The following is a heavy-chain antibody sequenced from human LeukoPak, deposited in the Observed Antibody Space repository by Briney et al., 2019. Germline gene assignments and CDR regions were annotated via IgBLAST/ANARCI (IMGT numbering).Heavy chain of an antibody. CDR2: IYTSGST. CDR1: GGSISSYY. J-gene: IGHJ6*03. Sequence: PSETLSLTCTVSGGSISSYYWSWIRQPPGKGLEWIGYIYTSGSTNYNPSLKSRVTISVDTSKNQFSLKLSSVTAADTAVYYCARLGSGSYYYYYYMDVWGKGTTVTVSS. V-gene: IGHV4-4*09. CDR3: ARLGSGSYYYYYYMDV. D-gene: IGHD1-26*01.